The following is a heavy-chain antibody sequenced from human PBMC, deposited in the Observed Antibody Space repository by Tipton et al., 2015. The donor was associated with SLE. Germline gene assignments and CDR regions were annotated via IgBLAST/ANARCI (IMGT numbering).Heavy chain of an antibody. V-gene: IGHV4-4*07. CDR2: IYTGGTT. J-gene: IGHJ5*02. Sequence: GLVKPSETLSLICTVSGGSVSSYYWSWIRQPAGKGLEWIGRIYTGGTTNYNPSLKSRVIMSADTSKNQFSLRLSSVTAADTAVYYCARDYSEWLDPWGQGALVTVSS. D-gene: IGHD2-21*01. CDR1: GGSVSSYY. CDR3: ARDYSEWLDP.